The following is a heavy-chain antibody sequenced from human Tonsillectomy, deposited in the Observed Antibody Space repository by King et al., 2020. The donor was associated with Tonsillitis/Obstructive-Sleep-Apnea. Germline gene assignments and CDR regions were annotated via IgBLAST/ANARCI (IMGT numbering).Heavy chain of an antibody. J-gene: IGHJ6*03. CDR3: VKDRQYYDFWSGRPHYYYMDV. Sequence: VQLVESGGGVVQPGRSLRLSCAASGFTFSSYGMHWVRQAPGKGLEWVAVISYDGSNKYYADSVKGRFTISRDNSKNTLYLQMNSLRAEDKAGYYCVKDRQYYDFWSGRPHYYYMDVWGKGTTVTVSS. CDR1: GFTFSSYG. D-gene: IGHD3-3*01. CDR2: ISYDGSNK. V-gene: IGHV3-30*18.